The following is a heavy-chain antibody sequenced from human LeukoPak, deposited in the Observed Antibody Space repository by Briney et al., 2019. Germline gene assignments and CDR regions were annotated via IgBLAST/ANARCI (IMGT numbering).Heavy chain of an antibody. Sequence: SETLSLTCTVSGGSISSSSYYWGWIRQPPGKGLEWIGSIYYSGSTYYNPSLKSRVTISVDTSKNQYSLKLSSVTAADTAVHYCARRHSSSWYYYYYYGMDVWGQGTTVTVSS. J-gene: IGHJ6*02. CDR1: GGSISSSSYY. CDR2: IYYSGST. D-gene: IGHD6-13*01. CDR3: ARRHSSSWYYYYYYGMDV. V-gene: IGHV4-39*01.